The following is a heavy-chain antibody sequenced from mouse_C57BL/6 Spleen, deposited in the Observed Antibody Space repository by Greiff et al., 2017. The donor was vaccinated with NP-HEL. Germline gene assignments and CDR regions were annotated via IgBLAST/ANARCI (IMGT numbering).Heavy chain of an antibody. CDR2: IDPSDSYT. Sequence: QVQLQQPGAELVKPGASVKLSCKASGYTFTSYWMQWVKQRPGQGLEWIGEIDPSDSYTNYNQKFKGKATLTVDTSSSTAYMQLSSLTSEDSAVYYGARAQQACITTVVATSDYWGQGTTLTVSS. CDR1: GYTFTSYW. D-gene: IGHD1-1*01. CDR3: ARAQQACITTVVATSDY. V-gene: IGHV1-50*01. J-gene: IGHJ2*01.